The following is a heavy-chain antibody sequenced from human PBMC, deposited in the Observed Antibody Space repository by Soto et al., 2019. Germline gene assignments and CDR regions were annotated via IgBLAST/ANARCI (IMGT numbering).Heavy chain of an antibody. CDR1: GYTFTSYD. J-gene: IGHJ5*02. Sequence: ASVKVSCKASGYTFTSYDIYWVRQATGQGLGWMGWMNPNSGNTGYAQKFQGRVTMTRNTSISTAYMELSSLRSEDTAVYYCARGITIFGVVIITDNWLDPWGQGTLVTVSS. CDR2: MNPNSGNT. CDR3: ARGITIFGVVIITDNWLDP. V-gene: IGHV1-8*01. D-gene: IGHD3-3*01.